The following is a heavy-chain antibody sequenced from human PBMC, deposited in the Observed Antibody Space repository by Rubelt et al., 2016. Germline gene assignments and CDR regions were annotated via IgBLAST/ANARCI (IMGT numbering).Heavy chain of an antibody. CDR3: ARASSSYLIGDWFDP. Sequence: SYSMNWVRQAPGKGLEWVSSISSSSSYIYYADSVKGRFTISRDNAKNSLYLQMNSLRAEDTAVYYCARASSSYLIGDWFDPWGQGTLVTVSS. CDR1: SYS. CDR2: ISSSSSYI. V-gene: IGHV3-21*01. J-gene: IGHJ5*02. D-gene: IGHD6-6*01.